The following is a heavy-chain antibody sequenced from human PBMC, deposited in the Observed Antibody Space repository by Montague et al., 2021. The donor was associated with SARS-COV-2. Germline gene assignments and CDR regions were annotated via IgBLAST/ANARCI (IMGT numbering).Heavy chain of an antibody. CDR2: ISSSSSSTI. J-gene: IGHJ6*02. Sequence: SLRLSCAASGFTFSSYSMNWVRQAPGKGLEWVSYISSSSSSTIYYADSVKGRFTISRDNAKNSLYLQMNSLRAEDTAVYYCARDRGGSVSSGPYYYGMDVWGQGTTVTVSS. D-gene: IGHD6-19*01. V-gene: IGHV3-48*04. CDR1: GFTFSSYS. CDR3: ARDRGGSVSSGPYYYGMDV.